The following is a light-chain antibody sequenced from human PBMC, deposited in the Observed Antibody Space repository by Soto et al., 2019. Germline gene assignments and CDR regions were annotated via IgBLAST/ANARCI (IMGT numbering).Light chain of an antibody. CDR2: AAS. V-gene: IGKV1-6*01. Sequence: AIQLTQSPSSLSASVGDRVTITCRASQAIRTALGWYQQKPGKVPKLLIHAASTLQSGVPSRFSGSGSGTDFTLTIGSLQPEDFATYYCLLDFRYFWAFGQGTKVDIK. CDR3: LLDFRYFWA. CDR1: QAIRTA. J-gene: IGKJ1*01.